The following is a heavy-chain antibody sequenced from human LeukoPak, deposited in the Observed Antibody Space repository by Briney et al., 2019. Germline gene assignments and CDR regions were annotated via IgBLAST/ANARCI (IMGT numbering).Heavy chain of an antibody. J-gene: IGHJ5*02. CDR3: ARDCSSSSCYRSGFDP. D-gene: IGHD2-2*02. CDR1: GFTFSSYW. CDR2: INSDGRST. V-gene: IGHV3-74*01. Sequence: PGGSLRLSCAASGFTFSSYWMHWVRQAPGKGLVWVSRINSDGRSTNYADSVKGRFTISRDNAKNTLYLQMNSLRAEDTAMYYCARDCSSSSCYRSGFDPWGQGTLVTVSS.